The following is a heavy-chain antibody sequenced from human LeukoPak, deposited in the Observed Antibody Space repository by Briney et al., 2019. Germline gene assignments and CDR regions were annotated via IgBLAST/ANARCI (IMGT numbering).Heavy chain of an antibody. Sequence: PGGSLRLSCVASGFTFSSFGMHWVRQAPGKGLDWVAFVKYDGISEFYTDSVKGRFRISRDDSQSTVYLQINSLKPEDTAVYYCARDNRHFVVVSGMTDHYMDVWGKGATVTISS. CDR1: GFTFSSFG. CDR3: ARDNRHFVVVSGMTDHYMDV. V-gene: IGHV3-30*02. CDR2: VKYDGISE. J-gene: IGHJ6*03. D-gene: IGHD2-21*01.